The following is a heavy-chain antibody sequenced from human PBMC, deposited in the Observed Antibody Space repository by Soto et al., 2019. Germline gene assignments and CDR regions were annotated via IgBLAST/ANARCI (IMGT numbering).Heavy chain of an antibody. D-gene: IGHD3-16*01. V-gene: IGHV3-30*03. CDR3: VGGVAYGMDV. Sequence: QVQLVESGGGVVQPGRSLRLSCAASGFTFSSYGMHWVRQAPGKGLEWVAVISYDGGNKYYADSVKGRFTISRDNSKNTLYLQMDSLGAEDTAVYYCVGGVAYGMDVWGQGTTVTVSS. CDR2: ISYDGGNK. J-gene: IGHJ6*02. CDR1: GFTFSSYG.